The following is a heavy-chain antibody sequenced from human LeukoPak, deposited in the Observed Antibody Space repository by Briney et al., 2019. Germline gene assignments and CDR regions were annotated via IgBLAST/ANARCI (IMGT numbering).Heavy chain of an antibody. CDR1: GFTFNNYW. CDR2: IKQDEGER. J-gene: IGHJ5*02. CDR3: ARDKIEGPTKLDS. V-gene: IGHV3-7*01. D-gene: IGHD2-2*01. Sequence: PGGSLRLSCITSGFTFNNYWMSWVRQAPGKGPEWVANIKQDEGERYYVDSVKGRFTISRDNAKNSLYLEMNSLRAEDTAVYYCARDKIEGPTKLDSWGQGTLVTVSS.